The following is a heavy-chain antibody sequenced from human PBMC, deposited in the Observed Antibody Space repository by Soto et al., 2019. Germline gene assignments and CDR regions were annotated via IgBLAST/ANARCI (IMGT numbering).Heavy chain of an antibody. CDR3: AREETAWPLAYGLDV. V-gene: IGHV3-21*01. J-gene: IGHJ6*02. D-gene: IGHD2-21*02. CDR2: ISTRSDT. Sequence: PVGSLRLSCAASGFTFSGYSMNWVRQAPGKGLEWVASISTRSDTYYADSVKGRFTISRDNAKNSVSLQMNSLRAEDTAVYYCAREETAWPLAYGLDVWGQGTTVTVSS. CDR1: GFTFSGYS.